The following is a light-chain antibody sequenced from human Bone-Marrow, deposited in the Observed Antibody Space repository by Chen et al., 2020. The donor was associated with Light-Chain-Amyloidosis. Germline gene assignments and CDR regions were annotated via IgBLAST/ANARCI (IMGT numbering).Light chain of an antibody. CDR2: GSS. Sequence: EIVLTQSPGTLSLSPGEGANLSCRASQTSSSNYLTWYQQKFGQAPRLLIYGSSSRATGIPDRFTGSWSGTDFTLTINRLEPEDFAMYYCQQYGTSPLTFGGGTKVEIK. J-gene: IGKJ4*01. CDR1: QTSSSNY. V-gene: IGKV3-20*01. CDR3: QQYGTSPLT.